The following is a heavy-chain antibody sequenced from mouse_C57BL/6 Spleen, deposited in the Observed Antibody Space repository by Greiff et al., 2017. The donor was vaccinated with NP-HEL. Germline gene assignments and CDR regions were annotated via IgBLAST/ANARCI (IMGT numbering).Heavy chain of an antibody. CDR3: ALYGYDYFDY. Sequence: VQLVESGAELVRPGTSVKVSCKASGYAFTNYLIEWVKQRPGQGLEWIGVINPGSGGTNYNEKFKGKATLTADKSSSTAYMQLSSLTSEDSAVYFCALYGYDYFDYWGQGTTLTVSS. D-gene: IGHD2-2*01. CDR1: GYAFTNYL. CDR2: INPGSGGT. V-gene: IGHV1-54*01. J-gene: IGHJ2*01.